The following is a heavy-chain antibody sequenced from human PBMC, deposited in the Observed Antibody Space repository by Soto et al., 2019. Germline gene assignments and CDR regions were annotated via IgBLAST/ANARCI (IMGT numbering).Heavy chain of an antibody. CDR2: ISYDGSNK. V-gene: IGHV3-30*18. D-gene: IGHD4-17*01. CDR1: GFTFSSYG. J-gene: IGHJ6*02. Sequence: QVPLVESGGGVVQPGRSLRLSCAASGFTFSSYGMHWVRQAPGKGLEWVAVISYDGSNKYYADSVKGRFTISRDNSKNTLYLQMNSLRAEDTAVYYCAKEQGPYGDYKYYYYGMDVWGQGPTVTVSS. CDR3: AKEQGPYGDYKYYYYGMDV.